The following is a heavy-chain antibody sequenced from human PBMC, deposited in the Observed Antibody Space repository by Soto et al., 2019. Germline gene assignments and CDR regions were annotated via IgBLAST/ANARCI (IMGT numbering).Heavy chain of an antibody. CDR1: GFTFSSYA. CDR3: AKDRSRYYDILTGNPDAFDI. CDR2: ISGSGGST. Sequence: GGSLRLSCAASGFTFSSYAMSWVRQAPGKGLEWVSAISGSGGSTYYADSVKGRFTISRDNSKNTLYLQMNSLRAEDTAVYYCAKDRSRYYDILTGNPDAFDIWGQGTMVTVSS. V-gene: IGHV3-23*01. J-gene: IGHJ3*02. D-gene: IGHD3-9*01.